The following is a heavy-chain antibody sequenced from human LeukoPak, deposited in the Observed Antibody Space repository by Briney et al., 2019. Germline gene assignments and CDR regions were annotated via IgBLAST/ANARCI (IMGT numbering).Heavy chain of an antibody. J-gene: IGHJ3*02. Sequence: KTSETLSLTCTVSGGSISSYYWSWLRQSPGKGLEWVGYNYATGRNNHNPFLNSRVNISLHTSMIQFSLNLTSVTAADTAFYYCARHGSRMSPFTIWGQRTVVTASS. CDR3: ARHGSRMSPFTI. CDR1: GGSISSYY. V-gene: IGHV4-59*08. D-gene: IGHD2-2*03. CDR2: NYATGRN.